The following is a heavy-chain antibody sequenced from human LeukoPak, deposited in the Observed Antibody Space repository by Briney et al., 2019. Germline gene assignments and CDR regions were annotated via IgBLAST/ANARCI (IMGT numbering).Heavy chain of an antibody. CDR2: IYYTGST. CDR1: ADSISSSSYY. CDR3: VRDNKYSSDWYLGMSVYHYYMDV. Sequence: SETLSLTCTVSADSISSSSYYWGWIRQPPGKGLEWIGSIYYTGSTYYNPSLKSRVTMSVDTSKNQFSLKLSSVTAADTAVYYCVRDNKYSSDWYLGMSVYHYYMDVWGKGTTVTISS. V-gene: IGHV4-39*07. D-gene: IGHD6-19*01. J-gene: IGHJ6*03.